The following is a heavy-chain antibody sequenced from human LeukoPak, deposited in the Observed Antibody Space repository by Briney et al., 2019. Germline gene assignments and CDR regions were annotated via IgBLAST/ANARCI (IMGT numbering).Heavy chain of an antibody. CDR2: LHYSGTT. D-gene: IGHD6-13*01. V-gene: IGHV4-59*01. CDR1: GASLSTYS. J-gene: IGHJ4*02. Sequence: SETLSLTCTVSGASLSTYSCVWIRQPPGKGLEWIGHLHYSGTTNYNPSLKSRVTMSVDTSKNQFSLKLSSVTAADTAVYYCAGIAAAGFDYWGQGTLVTISS. CDR3: AGIAAAGFDY.